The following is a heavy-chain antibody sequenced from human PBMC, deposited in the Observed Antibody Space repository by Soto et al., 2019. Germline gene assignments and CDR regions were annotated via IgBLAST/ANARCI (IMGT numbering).Heavy chain of an antibody. CDR1: GGSISSSSYY. J-gene: IGHJ4*02. CDR3: ARMNWADY. V-gene: IGHV4-31*03. D-gene: IGHD7-27*01. CDR2: IYYSGST. Sequence: PSETLSLTCTVSGGSISSSSYYWGWIRQPPGKGLEWIGYIYYSGSTYYNPSLKSRVTISVDTSKNQFSLKLSSVTAADTAVYYCARMNWADYWGQGTLVTVSS.